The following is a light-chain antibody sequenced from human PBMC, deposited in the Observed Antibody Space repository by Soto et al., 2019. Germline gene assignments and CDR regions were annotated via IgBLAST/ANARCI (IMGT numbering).Light chain of an antibody. CDR2: GAS. CDR1: QSVSSSY. V-gene: IGKV3-20*01. Sequence: EIVLTQSPGTLSLSPGERATLSCRASQSVSSSYLAWYQQKPGQAPRILIYGASSRATGIPDRFSGSGSGTDFTLNISRLEPEDFAVYYCQQYGSSPLLLTFGGGTKVEIK. CDR3: QQYGSSPLLLT. J-gene: IGKJ4*01.